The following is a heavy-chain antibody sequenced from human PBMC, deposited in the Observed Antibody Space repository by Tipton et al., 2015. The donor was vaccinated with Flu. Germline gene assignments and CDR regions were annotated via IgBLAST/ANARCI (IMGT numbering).Heavy chain of an antibody. CDR1: GGSISSSSYY. Sequence: LRLSCSVSGGSISSSSYYWGWIRQPAGKGLEWIGRIYTSGSTNYNSSLKSRVTISVDTSKNQFSLKLSSATGADTAVYYCARGIYISSSWYVGRGDPNKNDYWGQGTLVTVSS. CDR2: IYTSGST. D-gene: IGHD6-13*01. CDR3: ARGIYISSSWYVGRGDPNKNDY. V-gene: IGHV4-61*02. J-gene: IGHJ4*02.